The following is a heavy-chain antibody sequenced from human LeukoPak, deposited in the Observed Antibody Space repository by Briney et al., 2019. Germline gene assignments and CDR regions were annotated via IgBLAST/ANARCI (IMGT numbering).Heavy chain of an antibody. CDR1: GGSFSGYY. Sequence: SETLSLTCAVHGGSFSGYYWSWIPQPPGKGLEWSGEINHSGSTNYNPSLKSRVTISVDTSKNQFSLKLSSVTAADTAVYYCARASMVRGVTINWFDPWGQGTLVTVSS. CDR2: INHSGST. J-gene: IGHJ5*02. D-gene: IGHD3-10*01. CDR3: ARASMVRGVTINWFDP. V-gene: IGHV4-34*01.